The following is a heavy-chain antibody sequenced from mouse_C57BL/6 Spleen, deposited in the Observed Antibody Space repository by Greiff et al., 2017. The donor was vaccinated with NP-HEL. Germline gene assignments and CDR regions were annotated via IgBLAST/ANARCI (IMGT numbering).Heavy chain of an antibody. J-gene: IGHJ2*01. Sequence: QVQLKESGAELVMPGASVKLSCKASGYTFTSYWMHWVKQRPGQGLEWIGEIDPSDSYTNYNQKFKGKSTLTVDKSSSTAYMQLSSLTSEDSAVYYCARRPFYYYGSSYFDYWGQGTTLTVSS. CDR3: ARRPFYYYGSSYFDY. CDR2: IDPSDSYT. CDR1: GYTFTSYW. D-gene: IGHD1-1*01. V-gene: IGHV1-69*01.